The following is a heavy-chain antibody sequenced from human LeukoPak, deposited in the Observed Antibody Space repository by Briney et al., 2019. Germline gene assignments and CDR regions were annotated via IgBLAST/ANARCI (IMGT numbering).Heavy chain of an antibody. D-gene: IGHD2-15*01. CDR2: ISDGGGST. CDR1: GFIFSNYA. CDR3: AKPRRIAAEYVDAFDI. J-gene: IGHJ3*02. V-gene: IGHV3-23*01. Sequence: GGSLRLSCAASGFIFSNYAMTWVRRAPGKGLEWVSHISDGGGSTNYADSVKGRFTISRDNSKNTLYLQMNSLRAEDTAVYYCAKPRRIAAEYVDAFDIWGQGTMVTVSS.